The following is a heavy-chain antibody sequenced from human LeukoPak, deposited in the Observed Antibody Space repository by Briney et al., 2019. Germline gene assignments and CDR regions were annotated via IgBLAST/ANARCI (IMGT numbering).Heavy chain of an antibody. CDR1: GFTFSSYA. CDR2: ISGSGGST. D-gene: IGHD5-18*01. Sequence: PGGSLRVSCAASGFTFSSYAMSWVRQAPGKGLERVSAISGSGGSTYYADSVKGRFTISRDNSKNTLYLQMNSLRAEDTAVYYCAKEGGYGRYPHYWGQGTLVTVSS. J-gene: IGHJ4*02. V-gene: IGHV3-23*01. CDR3: AKEGGYGRYPHY.